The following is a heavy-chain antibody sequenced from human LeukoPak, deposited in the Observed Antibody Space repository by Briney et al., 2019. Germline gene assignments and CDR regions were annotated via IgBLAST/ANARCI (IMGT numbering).Heavy chain of an antibody. Sequence: SENLSLTCAVYGGSFSGYYWSWIRQPPGKGLGWIGEINHSGSTNYNPSLKSRVTILVDTSKNQFSLKLSSVTAADTAVYYCARGSIVGAYFEFWGQGTLVTVSS. CDR1: GGSFSGYY. V-gene: IGHV4-34*01. CDR2: INHSGST. CDR3: ARGSIVGAYFEF. J-gene: IGHJ4*02. D-gene: IGHD1-26*01.